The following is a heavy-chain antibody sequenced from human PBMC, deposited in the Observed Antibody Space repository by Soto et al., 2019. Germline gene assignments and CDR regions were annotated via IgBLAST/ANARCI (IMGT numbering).Heavy chain of an antibody. D-gene: IGHD6-13*01. CDR2: MNPNSGNT. J-gene: IGHJ5*02. V-gene: IGHV1-8*01. CDR3: ARGVEVAAADLPGDWFDP. CDR1: GYTFTSYD. Sequence: QVQLVQSGAEVKKPGASVKVSCKASGYTFTSYDINWVRQATGQGLEWMGWMNPNSGNTGYAQKFQGRVTMPRKTSISTAYMELSSVRSEDTAVYYCARGVEVAAADLPGDWFDPWGQGTQVTVSS.